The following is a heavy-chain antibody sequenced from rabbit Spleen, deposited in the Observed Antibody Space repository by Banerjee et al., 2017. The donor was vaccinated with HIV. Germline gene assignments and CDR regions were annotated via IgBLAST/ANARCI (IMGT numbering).Heavy chain of an antibody. V-gene: IGHV1S40*01. Sequence: QSLEESGGDLVKPGASLTLTCTASGVSFSGDSYMCWVRQAPGKGLEWIACIDTGSSGFTYFASWAKGRFTISKTSSTTVTLQMTSLTAADTATYFCARDTSSSFSSYGMDLWGPAPSSPS. D-gene: IGHD1-1*01. J-gene: IGHJ6*01. CDR3: ARDTSSSFSSYGMDL. CDR2: IDTGSSGFT. CDR1: GVSFSGDSY.